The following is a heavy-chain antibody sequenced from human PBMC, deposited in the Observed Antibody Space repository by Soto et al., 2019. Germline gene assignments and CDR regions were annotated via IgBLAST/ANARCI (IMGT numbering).Heavy chain of an antibody. Sequence: SETLSLTCTVSGGSISSGGYYWSWIRQHPGKGLEWIGYIYYSGSTYYNPSLKSRVTISVDTSKNQFSLKLSSVTAADTAVYYCARGSGSGSYYYVLPWAGVFHLWGQGILVTVSS. V-gene: IGHV4-31*03. CDR1: GGSISSGGYY. CDR3: ARGSGSGSYYYVLPWAGVFHL. CDR2: IYYSGST. D-gene: IGHD3-10*01. J-gene: IGHJ1*01.